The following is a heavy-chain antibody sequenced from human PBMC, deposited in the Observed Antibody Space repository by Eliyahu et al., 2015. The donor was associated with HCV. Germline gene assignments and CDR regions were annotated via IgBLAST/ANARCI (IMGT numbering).Heavy chain of an antibody. Sequence: VQLVESGGGLVQPGGSLRLSCAASGFSFSDHYMDWVRQAPGKGLEWIGRTTNRVNSYTTYAASVKGRFTISRDDSKSSLYLQMNSLKTEDTAVYYCARDSSASMDVWGQGTTVTVS. J-gene: IGHJ6*02. D-gene: IGHD2-2*01. CDR3: ARDSSASMDV. CDR1: GFSFSDHY. CDR2: TTNRVNSYTT. V-gene: IGHV3-72*01.